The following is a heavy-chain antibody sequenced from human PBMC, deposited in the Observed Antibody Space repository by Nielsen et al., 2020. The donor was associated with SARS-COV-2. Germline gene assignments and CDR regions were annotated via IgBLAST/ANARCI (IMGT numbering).Heavy chain of an antibody. CDR3: ARHGTAYDAFDF. CDR1: GYTFTSYW. CDR2: IYPGDSDT. Sequence: GSLRLSCKGSGYTFTSYWIGWVRQMPGKGLEWMGIIYPGDSDTRYSPSFQGQVTISADKSITTAYLQWSSLKASDTAMYYCARHGTAYDAFDFWGLGTMVTVSS. V-gene: IGHV5-51*01. J-gene: IGHJ3*01. D-gene: IGHD5-18*01.